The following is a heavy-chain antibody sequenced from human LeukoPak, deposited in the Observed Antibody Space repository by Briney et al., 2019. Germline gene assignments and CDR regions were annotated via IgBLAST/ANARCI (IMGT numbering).Heavy chain of an antibody. J-gene: IGHJ3*02. CDR3: ARITQVHYDFWSQGAFDI. V-gene: IGHV1-69*06. CDR1: GGTFSSYA. D-gene: IGHD3-3*01. CDR2: IIPIFGTA. Sequence: SVKVSCKASGGTFSSYAISWVRQAPGQGLEWIGGIIPIFGTANYAQKFQGRVTITADKSTSTAYMELSSLRSEDTAVYYCARITQVHYDFWSQGAFDIWGQGTMVTVSS.